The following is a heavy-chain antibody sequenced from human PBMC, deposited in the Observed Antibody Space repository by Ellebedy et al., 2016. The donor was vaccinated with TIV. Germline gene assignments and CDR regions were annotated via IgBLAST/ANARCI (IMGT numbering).Heavy chain of an antibody. V-gene: IGHV3-30*04. D-gene: IGHD3-10*01. CDR1: RFTFSSYA. J-gene: IGHJ2*01. Sequence: GGSLRLXXAASRFTFSSYAMHWVRQAPGKGLEWVAVVSDDGSTQFYADSLKDRFTISRDNSKNTLYLQVNSLRLDDTAVYYCARERSWGPRPPYWDFDLWGRGTLVTVS. CDR3: ARERSWGPRPPYWDFDL. CDR2: VSDDGSTQ.